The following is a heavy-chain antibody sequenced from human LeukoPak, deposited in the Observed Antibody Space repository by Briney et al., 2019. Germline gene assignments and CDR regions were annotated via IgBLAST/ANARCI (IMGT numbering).Heavy chain of an antibody. Sequence: GSLRLSCAASGFTFSSYSMNWVRQAPGKGLEWIGYIYHSGSTYYNPSLKSRVTISVDTSKNQFSLKLTSVTAADTAVYYCATDLEYARYYFDYWGQGALVTVSS. CDR3: ATDLEYARYYFDY. V-gene: IGHV4-4*02. CDR1: GFTFSSYS. CDR2: IYHSGST. J-gene: IGHJ4*02. D-gene: IGHD2-8*01.